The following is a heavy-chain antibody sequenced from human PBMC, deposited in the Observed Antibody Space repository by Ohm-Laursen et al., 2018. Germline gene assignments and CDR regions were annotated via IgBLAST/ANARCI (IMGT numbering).Heavy chain of an antibody. D-gene: IGHD6-13*01. CDR1: GYSFTSDG. J-gene: IGHJ4*02. CDR2: IIPTLGIA. Sequence: SVKVSCKASGYSFTSDGISWVRQAPGQGLEWMGRIIPTLGIANYAQKFQGRVTIIADKSTSTAYMELHRLTSEDTAVYFCARDLQAAAAPDFWGQGTLVTVSS. V-gene: IGHV1-69*04. CDR3: ARDLQAAAAPDF.